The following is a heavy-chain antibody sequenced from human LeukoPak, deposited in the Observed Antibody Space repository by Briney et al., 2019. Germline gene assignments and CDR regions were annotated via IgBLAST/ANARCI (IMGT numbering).Heavy chain of an antibody. Sequence: ASVKVSCKASGYTFTNYYIHWVRQAPGQGLEWMGLTNPGGDNTNYAQNFQGRVTMTRDTSASMVYMELSSLRSEDTAIYYCARIRDGYNDAYDIWGQGTVVTVPS. CDR3: ARIRDGYNDAYDI. D-gene: IGHD5-24*01. CDR1: GYTFTNYY. CDR2: TNPGGDNT. V-gene: IGHV1-46*01. J-gene: IGHJ3*02.